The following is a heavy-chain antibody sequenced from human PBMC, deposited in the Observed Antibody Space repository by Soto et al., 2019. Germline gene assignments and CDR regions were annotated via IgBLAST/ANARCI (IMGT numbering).Heavy chain of an antibody. CDR3: ARYWCFNYHRDLFSF. D-gene: IGHD3-9*01. V-gene: IGHV1-69*05. J-gene: IGHJ1*01. Sequence: GAAVKACSKACGSTFTGYGIHWGLQAPGQGLEWMGGIIPTYGTPNYAQKFQGRVTITRXXSXSXXXMXLXXLRSEATAVYYCARYWCFNYHRDLFSFRGQRTPVPVSS. CDR2: IIPTYGTP. CDR1: GSTFTGYG.